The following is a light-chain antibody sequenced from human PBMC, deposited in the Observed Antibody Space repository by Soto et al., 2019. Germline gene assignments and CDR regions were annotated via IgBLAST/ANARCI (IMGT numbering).Light chain of an antibody. CDR1: QSISGW. Sequence: DVQMSQSPSTLAASVVDRVTITCLASQSISGWLAWYQQKPGKAPKLLIYDVSSLESGVPSRFSGSGSGTDFTLTISNLQPEDFAGYYCQQTYSSPITFGQGTRLEIK. CDR3: QQTYSSPIT. J-gene: IGKJ5*01. CDR2: DVS. V-gene: IGKV1-5*01.